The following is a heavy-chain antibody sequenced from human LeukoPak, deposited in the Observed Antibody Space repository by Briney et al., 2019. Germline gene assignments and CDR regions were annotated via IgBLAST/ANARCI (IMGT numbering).Heavy chain of an antibody. CDR3: VKAYSSSWYFPGY. D-gene: IGHD6-13*01. Sequence: GGSLRLSCSASGFTFSSYAMHWVRQAPGKGLEYVSAISSNGGSTYYADSVKGRFTISRDNSKNTLYLQMSSPRAEDTAVYYCVKAYSSSWYFPGYWGQGTLVTVSS. CDR1: GFTFSSYA. CDR2: ISSNGGST. V-gene: IGHV3-64D*06. J-gene: IGHJ4*02.